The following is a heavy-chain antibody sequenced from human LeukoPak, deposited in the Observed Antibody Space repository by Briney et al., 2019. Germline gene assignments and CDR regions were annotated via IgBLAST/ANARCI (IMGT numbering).Heavy chain of an antibody. J-gene: IGHJ5*02. CDR1: GFTFSDYY. Sequence: GGSLRLSCAASGFTFSDYYMRWIRQAPGKGLEWVSYISSSGSTIYYADSVKGRFTISRDNAKNSLYLQMNSLRAEDTAVYYCARVVTGNLLRGNWFDPWGQGTLVTVSS. V-gene: IGHV3-11*01. CDR2: ISSSGSTI. CDR3: ARVVTGNLLRGNWFDP. D-gene: IGHD1-20*01.